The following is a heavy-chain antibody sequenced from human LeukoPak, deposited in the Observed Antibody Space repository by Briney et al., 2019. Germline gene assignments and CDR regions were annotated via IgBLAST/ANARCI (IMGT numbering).Heavy chain of an antibody. J-gene: IGHJ4*02. D-gene: IGHD4-17*01. V-gene: IGHV3-48*01. CDR1: GFTFSSYS. Sequence: GGSLRLSCAASGFTFSSYSMNWVRQAPGRGLEWVSYISSSSSNVYYADSVRGRFTISRDNARSSLYLQMNSLRAEDTAVYYCAHTYGDSDYWGQGTLVTVSS. CDR2: ISSSSSNV. CDR3: AHTYGDSDY.